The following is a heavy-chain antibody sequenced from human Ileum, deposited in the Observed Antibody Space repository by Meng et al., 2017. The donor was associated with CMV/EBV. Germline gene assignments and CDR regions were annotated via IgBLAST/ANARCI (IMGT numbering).Heavy chain of an antibody. Sequence: GESLKISCAASGFTFSTYAMSWVRQAPGKGLEWVSAITGNGDTTFYTESVKGRFTISRDNSKSTLYLQMTSLRAEDAALYYCTRGGRLVDSWGQGTRV. V-gene: IGHV3-23*01. CDR2: ITGNGDTT. D-gene: IGHD6-19*01. CDR3: TRGGRLVDS. J-gene: IGHJ4*02. CDR1: GFTFSTYA.